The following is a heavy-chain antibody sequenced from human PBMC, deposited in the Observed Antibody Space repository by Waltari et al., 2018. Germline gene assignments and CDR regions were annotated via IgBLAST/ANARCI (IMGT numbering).Heavy chain of an antibody. D-gene: IGHD2-15*01. Sequence: QITLKESGPTLVKPTQTLTLTCTFSGFSLNTFGVGVGWIRQPPGKALEWLALIFSNDDKRYSPSLKSRLTITKDTSENQVVLTMTNVDPMDTATYYCAKNGGSSWFDTWGQGVLVTVSS. CDR1: GFSLNTFGVG. V-gene: IGHV2-5*01. CDR2: IFSNDDK. J-gene: IGHJ5*02. CDR3: AKNGGSSWFDT.